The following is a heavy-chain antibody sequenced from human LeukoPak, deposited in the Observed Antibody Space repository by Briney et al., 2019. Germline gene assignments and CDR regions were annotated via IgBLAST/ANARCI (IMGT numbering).Heavy chain of an antibody. D-gene: IGHD2-21*02. CDR1: GFTFSVYA. Sequence: PSGSLSRSCSASGFTFSVYASHWVRQAPGKGLEYVSTIISNGGSTYYADCVKGRFTFARDHSKNTESLQMSSLRAEDTALYYCVKDGLAFSGGDCYSCFDCWGQGTLLTVCS. J-gene: IGHJ4*02. V-gene: IGHV3-64D*06. CDR3: VKDGLAFSGGDCYSCFDC. CDR2: IISNGGST.